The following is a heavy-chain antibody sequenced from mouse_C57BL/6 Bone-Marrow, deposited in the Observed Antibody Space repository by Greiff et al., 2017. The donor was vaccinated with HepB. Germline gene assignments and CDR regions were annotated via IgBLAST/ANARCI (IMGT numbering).Heavy chain of an antibody. Sequence: EVKLVESGGGLVKPGGSLKLSCAASGFTFSDYGMHWVRQAPEKGLEWVAYISSGSSTIYYADTVKGRFTISRDNAKNTLFLQMTSLRSEDTAMYYCARPSYYYGSMYYFDYWGQGTTLTVSS. CDR1: GFTFSDYG. J-gene: IGHJ2*01. CDR2: ISSGSSTI. V-gene: IGHV5-17*01. D-gene: IGHD1-1*01. CDR3: ARPSYYYGSMYYFDY.